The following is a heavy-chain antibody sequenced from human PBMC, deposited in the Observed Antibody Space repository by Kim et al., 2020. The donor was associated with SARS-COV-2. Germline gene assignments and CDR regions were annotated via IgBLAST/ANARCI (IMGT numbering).Heavy chain of an antibody. J-gene: IGHJ5*02. Sequence: KFQGRVTMTRNTSISTAYMELSSLRSEDTAVYYCAMSRSSWYGGGWFDPWGQGTLVTVSS. CDR3: AMSRSSWYGGGWFDP. D-gene: IGHD6-13*01. V-gene: IGHV1-8*01.